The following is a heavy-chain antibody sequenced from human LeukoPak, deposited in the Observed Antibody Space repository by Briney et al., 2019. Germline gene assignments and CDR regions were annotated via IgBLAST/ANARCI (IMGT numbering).Heavy chain of an antibody. CDR1: GFTFSSYA. V-gene: IGHV3-30*04. D-gene: IGHD3-16*02. CDR3: ARSFIQGRIIWGSYRNNYYFDY. CDR2: ISYDGSNK. J-gene: IGHJ4*02. Sequence: PGRSLRLSCAASGFTFSSYAMHWVRKAPGKWLEWVAVISYDGSNKYYADSVKGRFTISRDNSKNTLYLQMNSLRAEDTAVYYCARSFIQGRIIWGSYRNNYYFDYWGQGTLVTVSS.